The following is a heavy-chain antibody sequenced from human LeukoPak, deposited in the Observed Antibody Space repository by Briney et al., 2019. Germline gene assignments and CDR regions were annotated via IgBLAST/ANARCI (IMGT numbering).Heavy chain of an antibody. D-gene: IGHD5-12*01. Sequence: PGGSLRLSCAASGFTFSSYAMHWVRQAPGKGLEWVAVISYDRSNKYYADSVKGRFTISRDNSKNTLYLQMNSLRAEDTAVYYCSRDHISGYELYYFDHWGQGTLVTVSS. J-gene: IGHJ4*02. V-gene: IGHV3-30*04. CDR3: SRDHISGYELYYFDH. CDR1: GFTFSSYA. CDR2: ISYDRSNK.